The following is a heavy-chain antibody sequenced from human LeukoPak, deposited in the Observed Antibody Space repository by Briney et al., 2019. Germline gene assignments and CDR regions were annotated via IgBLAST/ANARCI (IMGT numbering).Heavy chain of an antibody. V-gene: IGHV4-39*01. J-gene: IGHJ6*02. Sequence: PSETLSLTCTVSGGSISSSSYYWGWIRQPPGKGLEWIGSIYYSGSTYYNPSLKSRVTISVDTSKNQFSLKLSSVTAADTAVYYCARAKERITIFGVVIRDPSGMDVWGQGTTVTVSS. CDR3: ARAKERITIFGVVIRDPSGMDV. CDR1: GGSISSSSYY. CDR2: IYYSGST. D-gene: IGHD3-3*01.